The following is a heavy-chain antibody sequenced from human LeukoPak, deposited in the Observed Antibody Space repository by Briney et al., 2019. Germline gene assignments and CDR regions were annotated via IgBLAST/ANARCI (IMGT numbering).Heavy chain of an antibody. CDR3: AREGAADYYGSGSYYKPFDY. CDR1: GGSISSYY. D-gene: IGHD3-10*01. CDR2: TYTSGST. V-gene: IGHV4-4*07. Sequence: SETLSLTCTVSGGSISSYYWSWIRQPAGKGLEWIWRTYTSGSTNYNPSLKGRVNMSVDTSKNHFSLKLSSVTAADTAVYYCAREGAADYYGSGSYYKPFDYWGQGTLVTVSS. J-gene: IGHJ4*02.